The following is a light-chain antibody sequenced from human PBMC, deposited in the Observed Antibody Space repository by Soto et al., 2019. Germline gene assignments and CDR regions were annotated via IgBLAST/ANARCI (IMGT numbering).Light chain of an antibody. CDR2: DTS. Sequence: EIVLTQSPATLSLSPGERDSLSCRASQSVSGYLAWYQQKPGQAPRLLIYDTSNRATGIPARVSGSGSGTDVTLTISGLQSEDCATYYCQQYNNWPVTFGGGTKVDIK. V-gene: IGKV3-11*01. J-gene: IGKJ4*01. CDR3: QQYNNWPVT. CDR1: QSVSGY.